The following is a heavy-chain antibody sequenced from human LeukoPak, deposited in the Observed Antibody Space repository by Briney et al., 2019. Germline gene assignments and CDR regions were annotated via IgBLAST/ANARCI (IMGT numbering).Heavy chain of an antibody. J-gene: IGHJ4*02. CDR1: GYTFTSYG. D-gene: IGHD3-22*01. V-gene: IGHV1-18*01. CDR3: ARAGRPYYYDSSGYLDY. Sequence: ASVTVSCKASGYTFTSYGISWVRQAPGQGLEWMGWISAYNGNTNYAQKLQGRVTITTDKSTSTAYMELRSLRSDDTAVYYCARAGRPYYYDSSGYLDYWGQGTLVTVSS. CDR2: ISAYNGNT.